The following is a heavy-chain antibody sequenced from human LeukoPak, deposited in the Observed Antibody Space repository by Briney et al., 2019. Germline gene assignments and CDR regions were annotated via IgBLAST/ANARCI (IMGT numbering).Heavy chain of an antibody. CDR2: VYYSGSS. Sequence: SETLSLTCAVSGGSISSSTSYWGWIRQPPGKGLEWIASVYYSGSSYYNPSLKSRITIYVDTSKNQFSVKLSSVTAADTAVYYCARDYYDSGSYLYYFRYWGQGTLVTVSS. D-gene: IGHD3-10*01. CDR1: GGSISSSTSY. J-gene: IGHJ4*02. CDR3: ARDYYDSGSYLYYFRY. V-gene: IGHV4-39*02.